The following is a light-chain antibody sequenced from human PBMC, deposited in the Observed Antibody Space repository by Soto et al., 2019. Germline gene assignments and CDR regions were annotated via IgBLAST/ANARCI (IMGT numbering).Light chain of an antibody. J-gene: IGLJ3*02. CDR1: SSNIGRNY. V-gene: IGLV1-51*02. CDR3: GAWDSSLSAWV. CDR2: EDD. Sequence: QSVLTQPPSVSAAPGQEVTISCSGSSSNIGRNYVSWYQQLPGTAPKLLICEDDKGASGIPDRFSGSKSGTSATLGITGLQTGDEADYYCGAWDSSLSAWVFGGGTKLTVL.